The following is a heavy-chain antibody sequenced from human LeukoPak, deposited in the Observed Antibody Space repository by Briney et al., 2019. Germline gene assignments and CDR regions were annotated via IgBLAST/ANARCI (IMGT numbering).Heavy chain of an antibody. V-gene: IGHV3-7*01. J-gene: IGHJ5*02. Sequence: GGSLRLSCAASGFTFSNDWMSWVRQAPGKGLECVANIKKDGSEKYYINSVKGRFTISRDNAKNSVYLQMNSLRAEDTALYYCVKDAGTAWGQGTLVTVSS. CDR1: GFTFSNDW. D-gene: IGHD2-8*02. CDR3: VKDAGTA. CDR2: IKKDGSEK.